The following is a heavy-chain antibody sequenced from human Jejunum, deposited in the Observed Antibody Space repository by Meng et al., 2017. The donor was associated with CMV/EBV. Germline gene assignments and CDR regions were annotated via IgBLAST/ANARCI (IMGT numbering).Heavy chain of an antibody. V-gene: IGHV3-73*01. Sequence: SGFTFSDSTLHWVRQASGKGLEWVGRIRPKVDNYVTGYGASVKGRFTISRDDSKNTAYLQLNSLKPENTAVYYCTRGGSGWYFDHWGQGTLVTVSS. D-gene: IGHD6-19*01. CDR2: IRPKVDNYVT. J-gene: IGHJ4*02. CDR1: GFTFSDST. CDR3: TRGGSGWYFDH.